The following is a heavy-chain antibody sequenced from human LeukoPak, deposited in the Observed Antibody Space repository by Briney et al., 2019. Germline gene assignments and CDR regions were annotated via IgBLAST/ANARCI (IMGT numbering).Heavy chain of an antibody. V-gene: IGHV4-39*01. Sequence: PSETLSLTCTVSGGSISSYYWGWIRQPPGKGLEWIGSIYYSGSTYYNPSLKSRVTISVDTSKNQFSLKLSSVTAADTAVYYCARHEVDILTGYYVNWFDPWGQGTLVTVSS. CDR1: GGSISSYY. CDR3: ARHEVDILTGYYVNWFDP. D-gene: IGHD3-9*01. CDR2: IYYSGST. J-gene: IGHJ5*02.